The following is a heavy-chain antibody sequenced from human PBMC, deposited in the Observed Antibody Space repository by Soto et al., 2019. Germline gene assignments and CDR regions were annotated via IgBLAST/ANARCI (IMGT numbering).Heavy chain of an antibody. Sequence: SVNVSCKTSGGAFSSYAITWVRQAPGQGLELMGGIIPIFATTNYAQKFQGRVTITAXXXXXXAXMXVXXXXSGXSAVYYCARSGSSRTYFYGMDVWGQGTTVTVSS. J-gene: IGHJ6*02. D-gene: IGHD3-10*01. V-gene: IGHV1-69*13. CDR1: GGAFSSYA. CDR3: ARSGSSRTYFYGMDV. CDR2: IIPIFATT.